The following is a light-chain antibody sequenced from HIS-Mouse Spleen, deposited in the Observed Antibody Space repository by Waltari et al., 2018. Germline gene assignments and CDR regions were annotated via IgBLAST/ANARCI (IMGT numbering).Light chain of an antibody. CDR2: AAS. V-gene: IGKV1-9*01. CDR1: QGISRY. Sequence: DIQLTQSTSFLSALGGDKVPFTCRASQGISRYLAWYQQKPRKAPKLLIYAASILQSGVPSRFSGSGSGTEFTLTISSLQPEDFATYYCQQLNSYPPTFGQGTKVEIK. CDR3: QQLNSYPPT. J-gene: IGKJ1*01.